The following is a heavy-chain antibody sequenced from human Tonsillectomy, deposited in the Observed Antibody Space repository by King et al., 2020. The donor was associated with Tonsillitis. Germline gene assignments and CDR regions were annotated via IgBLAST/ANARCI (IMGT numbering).Heavy chain of an antibody. D-gene: IGHD3-22*01. CDR2: IYHSGST. CDR1: GYSISSGYY. J-gene: IGHJ4*02. V-gene: IGHV4-38-2*02. Sequence: MQLQESGPGLVKPSETLSLTCAVSGYSISSGYYWGWIRQPPGKGLEWMGRIYHSGSTYYNQSLKSRVTISVDTSKNQFSLKLSSVTAADTAVYYCARDGGYYRDYLDYWGQGTLVTVSS. CDR3: ARDGGYYRDYLDY.